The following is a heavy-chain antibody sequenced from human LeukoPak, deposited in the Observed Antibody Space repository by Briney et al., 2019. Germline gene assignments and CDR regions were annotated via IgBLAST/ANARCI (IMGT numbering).Heavy chain of an antibody. CDR3: ARSNIVAKSTVDY. J-gene: IGHJ4*02. D-gene: IGHD5-12*01. CDR2: ISTTSSYT. V-gene: IGHV3-21*05. CDR1: GFSFSSYA. Sequence: PGGSLRLSCAASGFSFSSYAMSWVRQAPEKGLEWVSYISTTSSYTNYADSVKGRFTISRDNVNNSLFLQMNSLRADDTAVYYCARSNIVAKSTVDYWGQGTLVTVSS.